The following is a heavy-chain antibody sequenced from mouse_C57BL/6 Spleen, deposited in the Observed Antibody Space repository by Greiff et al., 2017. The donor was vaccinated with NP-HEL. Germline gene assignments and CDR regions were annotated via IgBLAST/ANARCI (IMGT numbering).Heavy chain of an antibody. V-gene: IGHV5-16*01. J-gene: IGHJ2*01. Sequence: EVKLMESEGGLVQPGSSMKLSCTASGFTFSDYYMAWVRQVPEKGLEWVANINYDGSSTYYLDSLKSRFIISRDNAKNILYLQMSSLKSEDTATYYCAREGAGDYFDYWGQGTTLTVSS. CDR2: INYDGSST. CDR1: GFTFSDYY. CDR3: AREGAGDYFDY.